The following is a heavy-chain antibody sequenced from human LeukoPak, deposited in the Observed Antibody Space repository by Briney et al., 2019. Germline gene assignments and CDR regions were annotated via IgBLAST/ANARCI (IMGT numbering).Heavy chain of an antibody. J-gene: IGHJ4*02. Sequence: GGSLRLSCAASGFSFSKSGMHWVRQAPGKGLEWVANIKQDGSDKYYVDSVKGRFTISRDNAKNSLYLQMNSLRAEDTAVYYCARALRSSSLAGRDYWGQGTLVTVSS. D-gene: IGHD2-15*01. CDR3: ARALRSSSLAGRDY. CDR2: IKQDGSDK. V-gene: IGHV3-7*01. CDR1: GFSFSKSG.